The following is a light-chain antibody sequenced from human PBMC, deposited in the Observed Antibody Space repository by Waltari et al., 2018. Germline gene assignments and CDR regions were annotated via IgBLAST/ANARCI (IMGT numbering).Light chain of an antibody. CDR3: CSYAGSSTWV. J-gene: IGLJ3*02. CDR1: VGSYNV. Sequence: SITISCTDVGSYNVVSWYQQYPGKAPKLMIYEVTKRPSGVSTRFSGSKSGNTASLTISGLQGEDEADYYCCSYAGSSTWVFGGGTKVTVL. CDR2: EVT. V-gene: IGLV2-23*02.